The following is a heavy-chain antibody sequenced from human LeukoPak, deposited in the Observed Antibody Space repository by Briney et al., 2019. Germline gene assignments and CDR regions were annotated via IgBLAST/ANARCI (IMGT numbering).Heavy chain of an antibody. J-gene: IGHJ4*02. CDR1: GFGFDDYA. Sequence: GGSLRLSCVASGFGFDDYAMHWVRQAPGKGLEWVSGISRSSGTIYYSDSVKGRFTISRDNAKNSVYLQMNSLRADDTAFYYCAKDSTPRGVQLAFYFDYWGQGALVTVSS. CDR3: AKDSTPRGVQLAFYFDY. D-gene: IGHD2-8*01. CDR2: ISRSSGTI. V-gene: IGHV3-9*01.